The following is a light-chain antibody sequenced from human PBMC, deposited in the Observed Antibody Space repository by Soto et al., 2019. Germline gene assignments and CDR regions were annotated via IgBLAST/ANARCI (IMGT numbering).Light chain of an antibody. Sequence: EIVLTQSPGTLSLSPGERATLSCRASQSVSSSSYLAWYQQKPGQAPRLLIYGASSRATGIPARFSGSGSGTDFTLTISRLEPEDFAVYYCQLYGSSPLTFGGGTKVEIK. CDR1: QSVSSSSY. J-gene: IGKJ4*01. V-gene: IGKV3-20*01. CDR3: QLYGSSPLT. CDR2: GAS.